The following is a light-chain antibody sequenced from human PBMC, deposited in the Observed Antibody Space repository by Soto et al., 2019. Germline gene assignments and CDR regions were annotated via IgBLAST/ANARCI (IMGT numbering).Light chain of an antibody. Sequence: DIVMTQSPDSLAVSLGERATINCKSSQSVLYSSNNKNYLAWYQQKPGQPPKLLIYCASTRESGVHHRLSGSGSGTDFTLSISSLQAKNVSFYYCEQYYSTPLTFGGGTKVEIK. J-gene: IGKJ4*01. CDR2: CAS. CDR1: QSVLYSSNNKNY. CDR3: EQYYSTPLT. V-gene: IGKV4-1*01.